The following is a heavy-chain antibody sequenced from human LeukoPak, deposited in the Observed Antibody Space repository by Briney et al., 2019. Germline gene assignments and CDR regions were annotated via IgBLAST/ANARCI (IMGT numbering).Heavy chain of an antibody. CDR3: AKERCSGGSCYSSPFDY. D-gene: IGHD2-15*01. J-gene: IGHJ4*02. Sequence: DSVKGRFTISRDNAKNSLYLQMNSLRAEDTALYYCAKERCSGGSCYSSPFDYWGQGTLVTVSS. V-gene: IGHV3-20*03.